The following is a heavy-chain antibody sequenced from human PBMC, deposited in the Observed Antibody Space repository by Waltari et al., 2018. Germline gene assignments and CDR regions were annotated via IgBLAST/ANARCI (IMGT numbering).Heavy chain of an antibody. V-gene: IGHV4-59*11. Sequence: QVQLQESGPGLVKPSETLCLTYTDSGGSLSSHYWSWIRQPPWKGLEWIWYIYYSGSINYNPSLKIRVTISVDTAKNQFSLKLSSVTAADTAVYYCARDSGSYHGYAFDIWGQGTMVTVSS. D-gene: IGHD1-26*01. CDR1: GGSLSSHY. CDR2: IYYSGSI. CDR3: ARDSGSYHGYAFDI. J-gene: IGHJ3*02.